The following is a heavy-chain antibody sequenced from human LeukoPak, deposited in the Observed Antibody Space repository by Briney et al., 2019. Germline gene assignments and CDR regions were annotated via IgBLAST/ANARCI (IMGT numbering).Heavy chain of an antibody. D-gene: IGHD3-22*01. CDR1: GFTFSSYA. CDR2: ITGSGGIT. Sequence: GGSLRLSCAASGFTFSSYAMSWVRQAPGKGLEWLSTITGSGGITYYADSVKGRFTISRDNSKNTLYLQMNSLRAEDTAVYYCARYYYDSGGHPYGMDVWGQGTTVTVSS. J-gene: IGHJ6*02. V-gene: IGHV3-23*01. CDR3: ARYYYDSGGHPYGMDV.